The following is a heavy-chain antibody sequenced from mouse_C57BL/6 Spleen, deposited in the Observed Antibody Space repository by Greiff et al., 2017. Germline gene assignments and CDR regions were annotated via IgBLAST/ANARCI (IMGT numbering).Heavy chain of an antibody. CDR3: ARESGGHGSSDGYFDG. CDR1: GYTFTSYW. D-gene: IGHD1-1*01. Sequence: QVQLQQPGAELVKPGASVKMSCKASGYTFTSYWITWVKQRPGQGLEWIGDIYPGSGGTNYNEKFKSKATLTVDTSSSTAYMQLSSLTSEDSAVYYCARESGGHGSSDGYFDGWGTGTTVTVSS. J-gene: IGHJ1*03. V-gene: IGHV1-55*01. CDR2: IYPGSGGT.